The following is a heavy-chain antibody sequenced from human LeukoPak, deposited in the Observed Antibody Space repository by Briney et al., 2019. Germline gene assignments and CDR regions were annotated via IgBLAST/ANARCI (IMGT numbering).Heavy chain of an antibody. CDR1: GYSFTSYW. CDR2: IYPGDSDT. V-gene: IGHV5-51*01. CDR3: ARSDCGGGCYAPYFDY. D-gene: IGHD2-21*02. J-gene: IGHJ4*02. Sequence: HGESLKISCKGSGYSFTSYWIGWVRQMPGKGLEWMGIIYPGDSDTRYSPSFQGQVTISADKSISTAYLQWSSLKASNTAMYYCARSDCGGGCYAPYFDYWGQGTLVTVSS.